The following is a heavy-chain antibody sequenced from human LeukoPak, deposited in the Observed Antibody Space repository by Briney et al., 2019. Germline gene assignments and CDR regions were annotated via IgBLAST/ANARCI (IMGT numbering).Heavy chain of an antibody. D-gene: IGHD3-16*02. V-gene: IGHV3-30*02. CDR1: GFTFTNYG. CDR2: IRYDGSNK. Sequence: GGSLRLSCAASGFTFTNYGMHWVRQAPGKGLEWVAFIRYDGSNKYYADSVKGRFTISRDNAKSSLYLQMNSLRAEDTALYYCARHRTASDYWGQGTLVTVSS. CDR3: ARHRTASDY. J-gene: IGHJ4*02.